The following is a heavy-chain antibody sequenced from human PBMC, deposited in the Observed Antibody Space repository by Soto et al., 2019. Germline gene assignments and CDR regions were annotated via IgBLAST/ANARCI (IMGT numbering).Heavy chain of an antibody. Sequence: EVQLLESGGGLVQPGGSLRLSCAASGFTFSSFAMSWVRQAPGKGLEWLAAITFRGDYTYYADSVKGRFTLSRDNSRNRLDLEMNSLQVEDTALYYCAKLGTMGVFGSWGQGTLRTVSS. J-gene: IGHJ4*02. V-gene: IGHV3-23*01. D-gene: IGHD3-10*01. CDR2: ITFRGDYT. CDR3: AKLGTMGVFGS. CDR1: GFTFSSFA.